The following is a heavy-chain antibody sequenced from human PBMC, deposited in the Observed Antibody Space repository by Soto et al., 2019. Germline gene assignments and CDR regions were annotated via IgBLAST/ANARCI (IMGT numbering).Heavy chain of an antibody. CDR1: GCTFSGYY. D-gene: IGHD3-10*01. CDR2: FKPTGGGST. V-gene: IGHV1-46*01. CDR3: ASDYGSGVEMDV. Sequence: AAVEVSCKPSGCTFSGYYVHWVRQAPGQGLEWMGVFKPTGGGSTSYAQRFQGRVTVTRDTSTSTVYMELGSLRFDDTAVDFCASDYGSGVEMDVWGQGTRVTVSS. J-gene: IGHJ6*02.